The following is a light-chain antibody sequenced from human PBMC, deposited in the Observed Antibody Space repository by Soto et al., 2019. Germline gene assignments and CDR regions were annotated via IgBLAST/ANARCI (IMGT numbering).Light chain of an antibody. J-gene: IGKJ1*01. CDR3: QQSFSPLWT. CDR2: AAS. CDR1: QSIRNY. V-gene: IGKV1-39*01. Sequence: DIQMTQSPSSLSASVGDRVTITCRASQSIRNYLNWYQQKPGKAPKLLIYAASSMQSGVPPRFSGRGSETDFTLTISSLQPDDAATDYCQQSFSPLWTFGQGTKVEV.